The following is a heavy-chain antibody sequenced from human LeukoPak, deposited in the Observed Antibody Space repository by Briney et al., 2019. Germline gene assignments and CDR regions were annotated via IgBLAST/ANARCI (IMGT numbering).Heavy chain of an antibody. Sequence: GGSLRLSCAASGFTFSSYAMSWVRQAPGKGLEWVSAISGSGGSTYYADSVKGRFTISRDNSKNTLYLQMNSLRAEDTAVYYCAKDAVAGNNYYYYYYMDVWGKGTTVTVSS. D-gene: IGHD6-19*01. CDR1: GFTFSSYA. J-gene: IGHJ6*03. CDR2: ISGSGGST. V-gene: IGHV3-23*01. CDR3: AKDAVAGNNYYYYYYMDV.